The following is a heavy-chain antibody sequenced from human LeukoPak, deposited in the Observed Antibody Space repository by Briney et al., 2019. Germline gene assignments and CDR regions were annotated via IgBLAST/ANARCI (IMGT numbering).Heavy chain of an antibody. CDR2: IYYSGST. CDR1: GGSISSSSYY. J-gene: IGHJ6*03. CDR3: ARGKAREYSSSWPFYYYYYYMDV. D-gene: IGHD6-13*01. V-gene: IGHV4-39*07. Sequence: PSETLSLTCTVSGGSISSSSYYWGWIRRPPGKGLEWIGSIYYSGSTYYNPSLKSRVTISVDTSKNQFSLKLSSVTAADTAVYYCARGKAREYSSSWPFYYYYYYMDVWGKGTTVTVSS.